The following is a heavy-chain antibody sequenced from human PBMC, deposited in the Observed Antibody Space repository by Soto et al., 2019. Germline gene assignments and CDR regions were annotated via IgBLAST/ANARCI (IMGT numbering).Heavy chain of an antibody. CDR2: INPNSGNT. J-gene: IGHJ4*02. Sequence: ASVKVSCKASGYTFTSYYIHWVRQAPGQGLEWMGIINPNSGNTSYAQKFQGRVTMTRDTSMSTVYMELSSLRSEDTAVYYCARGGAVCGTRYYVGYWGQGTLVTVSS. D-gene: IGHD2-8*01. CDR1: GYTFTSYY. CDR3: ARGGAVCGTRYYVGY. V-gene: IGHV1-46*03.